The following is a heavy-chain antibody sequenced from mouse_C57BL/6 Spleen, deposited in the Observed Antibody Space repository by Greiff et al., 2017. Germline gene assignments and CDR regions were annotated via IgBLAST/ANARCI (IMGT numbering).Heavy chain of an antibody. J-gene: IGHJ2*01. CDR2: IYPGNGDT. CDR1: GYTFTSYN. D-gene: IGHD1-1*01. CDR3: ARGIYYYGSSYLYYFDY. Sequence: QVQLKESGAELVRPGASVKMSCKASGYTFTSYNMHWVKQTPRQGLEWIGAIYPGNGDTSYNQKFKGKATLTVDKSSSTAYMQLSSLTSEDSAVYFCARGIYYYGSSYLYYFDYWGQGTTLTVSS. V-gene: IGHV1-12*01.